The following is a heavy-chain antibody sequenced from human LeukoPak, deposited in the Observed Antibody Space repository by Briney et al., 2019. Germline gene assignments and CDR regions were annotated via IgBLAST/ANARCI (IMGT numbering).Heavy chain of an antibody. V-gene: IGHV4-59*01. CDR2: SYYSGST. Sequence: ASEILSLTCTVSGGSISSYYWSWIRQPPGKGLELIGYSYYSGSTNYNPSLKSRVTISVDTSRTQFSLKLSSVTAADTAVYYCASSTRFGVVDYWGQGILVTVSS. D-gene: IGHD3-3*01. CDR3: ASSTRFGVVDY. CDR1: GGSISSYY. J-gene: IGHJ4*02.